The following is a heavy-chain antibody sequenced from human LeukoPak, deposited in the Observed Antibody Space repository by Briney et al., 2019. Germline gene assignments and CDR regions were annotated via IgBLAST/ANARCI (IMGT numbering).Heavy chain of an antibody. V-gene: IGHV4-39*07. D-gene: IGHD3-22*01. J-gene: IGHJ4*02. CDR3: ARKRFRTIVVVTNPYFDY. CDR2: IYYSGST. CDR1: GGSISSSSYY. Sequence: SETLSLTCTVSGGSISSSSYYWGWIRQPPGKGLEWIGSIYYSGSTYYNPSLKSRVTISVDTSKNQFSLKLSSVTAADTAVYYCARKRFRTIVVVTNPYFDYWGQGTLVTVSS.